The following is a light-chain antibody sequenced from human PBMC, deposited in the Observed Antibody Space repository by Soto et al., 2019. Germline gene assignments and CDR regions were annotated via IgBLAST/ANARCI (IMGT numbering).Light chain of an antibody. V-gene: IGKV3-20*01. CDR3: QQYGSSPTWT. CDR2: GAS. J-gene: IGKJ1*01. CDR1: QSVSSSY. Sequence: EIVLTQSPGTLSLSPGERATLSCRASQSVSSSYLAWYQQKPGQAPRLLIYGASSRATGIPDRFSGSGSGTDFTLIISRLEPEDFSVYYCQQYGSSPTWTFGQGTKLEIK.